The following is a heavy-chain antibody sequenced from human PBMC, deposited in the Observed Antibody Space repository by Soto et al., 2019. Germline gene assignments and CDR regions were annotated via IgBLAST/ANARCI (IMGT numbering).Heavy chain of an antibody. D-gene: IGHD2-21*01. J-gene: IGHJ4*02. CDR3: TSGLIVVVAASRLAGY. CDR2: IHQDGNKK. Sequence: VQLVESGGDLVQPGGSLRLSCAASGFTSSTYWMSWVRQAPGKGLECVANIHQDGNKKYYVDSVKGRFTISRDDSKNTLYLHMNSLKAEDSAVYYCTSGLIVVVAASRLAGYWGQGTLVTVSS. V-gene: IGHV3-7*03. CDR1: GFTSSTYW.